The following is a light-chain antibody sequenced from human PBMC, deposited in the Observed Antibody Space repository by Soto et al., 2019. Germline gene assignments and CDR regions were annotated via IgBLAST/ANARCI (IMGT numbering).Light chain of an antibody. CDR1: SSNIGSLS. Sequence: QSVLTQPPSASGTPGQRVTISCSGSSSNIGSLSADWYQHLPGTAPKLLIYSDYQRPSGVPDRFSGSKSGTSASLAISGLQSEDDADYYCAAWNGTLNGLYVFGTGTKVTVL. CDR2: SDY. CDR3: AAWNGTLNGLYV. J-gene: IGLJ1*01. V-gene: IGLV1-44*01.